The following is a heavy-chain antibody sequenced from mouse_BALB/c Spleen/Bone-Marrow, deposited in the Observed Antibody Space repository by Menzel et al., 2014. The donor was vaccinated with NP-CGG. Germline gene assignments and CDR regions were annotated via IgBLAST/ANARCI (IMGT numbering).Heavy chain of an antibody. J-gene: IGHJ4*01. CDR1: GFTFSSYT. CDR2: ISIGGGST. CDR3: GRHVGNPCAIDY. V-gene: IGHV5-12-2*01. Sequence: EVKLMESGGGLVQPGGALKLSCAASGFTFSSYTMSWVRQIPEKRLELVAYISIGGGSTYYPDTVKGRFTISRDNAKNTLCQQMSSLKHADTAMYYCGRHVGNPCAIDYWGQGTSVTVSS. D-gene: IGHD3-1*01.